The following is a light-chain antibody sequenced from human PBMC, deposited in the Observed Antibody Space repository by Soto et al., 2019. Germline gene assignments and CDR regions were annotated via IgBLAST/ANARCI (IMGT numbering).Light chain of an antibody. CDR3: PQSDTVPPDT. J-gene: IGKJ5*01. CDR1: QNINRD. V-gene: IGKV1-39*01. Sequence: DIQMTQSPSSLSASVGDRVTITCRASQNINRDLNWYQQKPGKAPKLLIYVASSLQSGVASRFSGSGSGTEFTLTISSMQPDEFATYYCPQSDTVPPDTFGQGTRLEL. CDR2: VAS.